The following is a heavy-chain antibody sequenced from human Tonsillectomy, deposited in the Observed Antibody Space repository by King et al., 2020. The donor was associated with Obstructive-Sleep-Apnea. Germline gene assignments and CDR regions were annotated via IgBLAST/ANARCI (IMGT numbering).Heavy chain of an antibody. CDR3: AREVLRYFDWYGDDAFDI. V-gene: IGHV3-21*01. J-gene: IGHJ3*02. CDR2: IGSSSSYI. D-gene: IGHD3-9*01. CDR1: GFTFSSYS. Sequence: VQLVESGGGLVKPGGSLRLSCAASGFTFSSYSMNWVRQAPGKGLEWVSSIGSSSSYIYYADSVKGRFTISRDNDKNSLYLQMNSLRAEDTAVYYCAREVLRYFDWYGDDAFDIWGQGTMVTVSS.